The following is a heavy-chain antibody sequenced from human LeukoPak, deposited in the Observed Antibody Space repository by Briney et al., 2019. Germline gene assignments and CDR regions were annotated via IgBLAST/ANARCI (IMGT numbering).Heavy chain of an antibody. D-gene: IGHD2-15*01. V-gene: IGHV3-53*01. CDR1: GFTVSSNY. J-gene: IGHJ4*02. Sequence: GGSLRLSCAASGFTVSSNYMSWVRQAPGKGLEWVSVIYSGGSTYYADSVKGRFTISRDNSKNTLYLQMNSLRAEDTAVYYCATDRATQYFDYWGQGTLVSVSS. CDR2: IYSGGST. CDR3: ATDRATQYFDY.